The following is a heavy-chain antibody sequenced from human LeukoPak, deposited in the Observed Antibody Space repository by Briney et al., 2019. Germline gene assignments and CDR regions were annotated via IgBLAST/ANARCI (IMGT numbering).Heavy chain of an antibody. CDR1: GFSLTTSGVA. Sequence: KSGPTLVNPTQTLTLTCTFSGFSLTTSGVAVGWIRQPPGKALEWLALFYGNGDKRYSPSLKSRLTVTKDTSKNQVVLTMTNMDPVDTGTYYCAHRSSSSFGYWGQGALVTVSS. J-gene: IGHJ4*02. CDR2: FYGNGDK. V-gene: IGHV2-5*01. CDR3: AHRSSSSFGY.